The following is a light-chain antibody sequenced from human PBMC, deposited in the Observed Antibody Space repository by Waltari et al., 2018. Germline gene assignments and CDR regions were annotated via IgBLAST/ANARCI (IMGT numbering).Light chain of an antibody. V-gene: IGLV2-8*01. CDR3: SSYAGNNFYV. J-gene: IGLJ1*01. CDR1: SSEVGYYNY. CDR2: EVS. Sequence: QSDLTQPPSASGSPGQSVTISCTGTSSEVGYYNYCSWYQQHPGKAPTLMIFEVSKRFSGVPARFSGSKSANTASLTVSGLQAEDEADYYCSSYAGNNFYVFGTGTTVTVL.